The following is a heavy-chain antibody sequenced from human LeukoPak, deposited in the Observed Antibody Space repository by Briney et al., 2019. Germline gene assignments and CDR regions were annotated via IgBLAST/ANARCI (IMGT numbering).Heavy chain of an antibody. V-gene: IGHV3-30*04. CDR3: ARSYYEYCYDSSGYYRPYFDY. J-gene: IGHJ4*02. CDR1: GFTFSSYA. Sequence: QPGGSLRLSCAASGFTFSSYAMHWVRQAPGKGLEWVAVISYDGSNKYYADSVKGRFTISRDNSKNTLYLQMNSLRAEDTAVYYCARSYYEYCYDSSGYYRPYFDYWGQGTLVTVSS. D-gene: IGHD3-22*01. CDR2: ISYDGSNK.